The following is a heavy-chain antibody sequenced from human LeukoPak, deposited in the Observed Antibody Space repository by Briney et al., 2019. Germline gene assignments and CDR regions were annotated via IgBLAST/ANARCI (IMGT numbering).Heavy chain of an antibody. Sequence: SETLSPTCTVSGGSISTDHYYWAWIRQPPGKGLEWVASIYYTGATYYNLSLKSRLTISIDTSNNQFSLTLSSVRAADTAVYYCATGYTTGSDYWGQGTLVTVSS. D-gene: IGHD1-1*01. V-gene: IGHV4-39*01. CDR3: ATGYTTGSDY. CDR1: GGSISTDHYY. J-gene: IGHJ4*02. CDR2: IYYTGAT.